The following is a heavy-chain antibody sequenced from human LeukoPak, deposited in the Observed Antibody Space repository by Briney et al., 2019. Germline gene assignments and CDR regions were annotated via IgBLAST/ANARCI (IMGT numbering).Heavy chain of an antibody. V-gene: IGHV3-21*01. Sequence: GSLRLSCAPPGYTLTIYSMNRVREAPQKGLECVSPIIIISSYIYYADSVKGRFTISRDNAKNSLYLQMNSLRAEDTAVYYCAREFITGGGYVHPYYYGMDVWGQGTTVTVSS. CDR1: GYTLTIYS. CDR2: IIIISSYI. CDR3: AREFITGGGYVHPYYYGMDV. J-gene: IGHJ6*02. D-gene: IGHD5-12*01.